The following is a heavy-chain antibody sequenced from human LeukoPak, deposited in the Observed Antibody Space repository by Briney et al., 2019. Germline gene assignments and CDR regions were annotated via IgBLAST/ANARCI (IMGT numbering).Heavy chain of an antibody. D-gene: IGHD2/OR15-2a*01. CDR3: TRDWRNMAFDY. Sequence: PGGSLRLSCTASGFPLSSFWMHWVRQVPGKGLLWVSRIISDGTTTSYADSVKGRFTISRDNAKNTLYLQMNSLRAEDTAVYYCTRDWRNMAFDYWGQGTLVTVSS. CDR2: IISDGTTT. V-gene: IGHV3-74*01. CDR1: GFPLSSFW. J-gene: IGHJ4*02.